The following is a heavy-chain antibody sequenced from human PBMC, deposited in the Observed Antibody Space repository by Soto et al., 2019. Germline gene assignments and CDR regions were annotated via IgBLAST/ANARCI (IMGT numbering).Heavy chain of an antibody. Sequence: GGSHRLSWAASGLNFTDYGVHWVRQAPGKGLEWVAGTSNDERIKNYADSVKGRFTISRDDSKSSLYFQMSNLRVEDTAVYYCARDALGNHASSGTLFDSWGQGILVTVSS. CDR3: ARDALGNHASSGTLFDS. J-gene: IGHJ4*02. CDR2: TSNDERIK. V-gene: IGHV3-30*03. CDR1: GLNFTDYG. D-gene: IGHD1-26*01.